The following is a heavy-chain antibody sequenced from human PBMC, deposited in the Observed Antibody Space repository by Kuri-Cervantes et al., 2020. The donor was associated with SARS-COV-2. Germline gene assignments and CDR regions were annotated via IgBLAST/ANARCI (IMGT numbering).Heavy chain of an antibody. CDR2: IKQDGSEK. V-gene: IGHV3-7*05. CDR3: ARDRGYDIFTGYYSFDY. D-gene: IGHD3-9*01. J-gene: IGHJ4*02. CDR1: GFTFSSYW. Sequence: GESLKISCAASGFTFSSYWMSWVGQAPGKGLEWVANIKQDGSEKYYVDSVKGRFTISRDNAKNSLYLQMNSLRAEDTAVYYCARDRGYDIFTGYYSFDYCGQGTLVTVSS.